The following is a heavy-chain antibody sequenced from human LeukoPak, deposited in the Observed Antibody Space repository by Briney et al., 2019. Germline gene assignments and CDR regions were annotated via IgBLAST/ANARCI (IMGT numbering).Heavy chain of an antibody. CDR1: GYTFTDYY. Sequence: APVKVSCKVSGYTFTDYYMHWVQQAPGKGLEWMGLVDPEDGETIYAEKFQGRVTITADTSTDTAYMELSSLRSEDTAVYYCATERGYDILTGYYNVEASTRSKPTRYYYYYMDVWGKGTTVTVSS. CDR3: ATERGYDILTGYYNVEASTRSKPTRYYYYYMDV. D-gene: IGHD3-9*01. V-gene: IGHV1-69-2*01. J-gene: IGHJ6*03. CDR2: VDPEDGET.